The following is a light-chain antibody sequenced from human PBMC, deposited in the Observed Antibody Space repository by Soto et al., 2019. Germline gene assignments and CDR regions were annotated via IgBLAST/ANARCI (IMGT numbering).Light chain of an antibody. V-gene: IGKV1-5*03. J-gene: IGKJ1*01. CDR2: KAS. Sequence: DIQITLSPSTLSASVRDRVTITCRASQSISSWLAWYQQKPGKAPKLLIYKASSLESGVPSRFSGSGSGTEFTLTSSSLQPDDFATYYCQHYDSYSEAFGQGTKVDIK. CDR3: QHYDSYSEA. CDR1: QSISSW.